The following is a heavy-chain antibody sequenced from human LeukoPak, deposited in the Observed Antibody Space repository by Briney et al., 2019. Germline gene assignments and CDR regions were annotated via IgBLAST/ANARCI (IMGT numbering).Heavy chain of an antibody. Sequence: GSLRLSCAASGFTFSSYAVSWVRQAPGKGLEGVSSISGSGGSTYSADSVKGRFTISRDNSKNTLYLQMNSLRAEDTALYYCAKDRSCTNDICHGDFDYWGQGTLVTVSS. J-gene: IGHJ4*02. CDR3: AKDRSCTNDICHGDFDY. CDR1: GFTFSSYA. V-gene: IGHV3-23*01. D-gene: IGHD2-8*01. CDR2: ISGSGGST.